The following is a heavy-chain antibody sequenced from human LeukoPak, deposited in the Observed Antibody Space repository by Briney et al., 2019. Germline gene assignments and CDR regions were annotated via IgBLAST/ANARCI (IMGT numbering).Heavy chain of an antibody. J-gene: IGHJ3*02. CDR3: AHSQVYSYGSLHDAYDI. CDR2: IYWDDDS. V-gene: IGHV2-5*02. Sequence: SGPTLVNPTQTLTLTCSLSGVSLSTSGVGGGWIRQPPGKALEWLALIYWDDDSRYSPSLKSRLTIAKDTSKNQVVLTMTNMDSVDTATYYCAHSQVYSYGSLHDAYDIWGLGTLVTVSS. D-gene: IGHD5-18*01. CDR1: GVSLSTSGVG.